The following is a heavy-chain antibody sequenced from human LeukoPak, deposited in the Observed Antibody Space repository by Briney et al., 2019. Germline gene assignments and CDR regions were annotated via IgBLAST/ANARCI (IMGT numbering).Heavy chain of an antibody. D-gene: IGHD3-10*01. Sequence: GASVKVSCKASGGTFSSYAISWVRQAPGQGLEWMGGIIPIFGTANYAQKFQGRVTITADESTSTAYMELSSLRPEDTAVYYCASSYYGSGSYYNNRRHIHWFDPWGQGTLVTVSS. V-gene: IGHV1-69*13. CDR3: ASSYYGSGSYYNNRRHIHWFDP. CDR2: IIPIFGTA. CDR1: GGTFSSYA. J-gene: IGHJ5*02.